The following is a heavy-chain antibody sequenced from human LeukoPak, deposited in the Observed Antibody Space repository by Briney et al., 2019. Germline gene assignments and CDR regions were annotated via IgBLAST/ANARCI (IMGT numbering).Heavy chain of an antibody. D-gene: IGHD6-19*01. CDR1: GASISSGTYS. J-gene: IGHJ4*02. V-gene: IGHV4-30-2*01. Sequence: PSQTLSLTCTVSGASISSGTYSWSWIRQPPGEGLEWIGYIYHTGSTYYNPSLKGRVTISVDKSKNQFSLKLSSVTAADTAVYYCARAKDSSGWYYFDYWGQGTLVTVSS. CDR3: ARAKDSSGWYYFDY. CDR2: IYHTGST.